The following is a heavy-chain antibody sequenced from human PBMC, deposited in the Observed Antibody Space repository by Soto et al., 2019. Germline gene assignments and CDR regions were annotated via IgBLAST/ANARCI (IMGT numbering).Heavy chain of an antibody. CDR2: IYYSGST. CDR1: GGSISSGGYY. Sequence: QVQLQESGPGLVKPSQTLSLTCTVSGGSISSGGYYWSWIRQHPGKGLEWIGYIYYSGSTYYNPSLKGRVNISVEPAKNQFPLKVSSVNGADMGGYYWGGALDRDYFRGGGFGFWGQGKIVTVSS. D-gene: IGHD4-17*01. V-gene: IGHV4-31*03. J-gene: IGHJ3*01. CDR3: GGALDRDYFRGGGFGF.